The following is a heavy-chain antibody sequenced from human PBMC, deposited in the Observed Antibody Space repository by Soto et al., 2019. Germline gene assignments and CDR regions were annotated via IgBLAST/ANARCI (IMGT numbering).Heavy chain of an antibody. V-gene: IGHV3-21*01. CDR3: ARDARPITMVRSYGMDV. Sequence: PGGSLRLSCAASGFTFSSYSMNWVRQAPGKGLEWVSSISSSSSYIYYADSVKGRFTISRDNAKNSLYLQMNSLRAEDTAVYYCARDARPITMVRSYGMDVWGQGTTVTVSS. J-gene: IGHJ6*02. CDR1: GFTFSSYS. CDR2: ISSSSSYI. D-gene: IGHD3-10*01.